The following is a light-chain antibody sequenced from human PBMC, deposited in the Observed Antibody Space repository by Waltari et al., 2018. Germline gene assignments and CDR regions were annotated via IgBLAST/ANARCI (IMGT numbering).Light chain of an antibody. CDR2: GAS. CDR1: QGVSRAV. V-gene: IGKV3-20*01. CDR3: QHYVRLPAT. Sequence: SWRASQGVSRAVAWYQQKPGQAPRLLIFGASNRATGIPDRFSGSGSETDFSLTISRLEPEDFAVYYCQHYVRLPATFGRGTKVEIK. J-gene: IGKJ1*01.